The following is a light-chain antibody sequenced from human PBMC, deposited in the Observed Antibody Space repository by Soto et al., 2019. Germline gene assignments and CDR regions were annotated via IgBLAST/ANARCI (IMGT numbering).Light chain of an antibody. CDR2: WEY. Sequence: IGLTQSPYSLSVYLGGRSTITCKSSQSILYRSNGREYLAWYQQKPGQPPKLLIYWEYARESGVKDRFSGSGSGTDFNLKIRSLQAEDVAVYYCQKLFTTPLTFGGGNKG. J-gene: IGKJ4*01. CDR3: QKLFTTPLT. V-gene: IGKV4-1*01. CDR1: QSILYRSNGREY.